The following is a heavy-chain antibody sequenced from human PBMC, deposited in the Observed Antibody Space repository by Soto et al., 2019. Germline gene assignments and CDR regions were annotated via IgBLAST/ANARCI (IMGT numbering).Heavy chain of an antibody. J-gene: IGHJ4*02. CDR3: ARESEDLTSNFHY. V-gene: IGHV3-21*04. CDR2: ISSTTNYI. Sequence: PGGSLRLSCAASGFTFTRYTMNWVRQAPGKGLEWVSSISSTTNYIYYGDSMKGRFTISRDNAKNSLYLEMNSLRAEDTAVYYWARESEDLTSNFHYWGKGPLVTVSS. CDR1: GFTFTRYT.